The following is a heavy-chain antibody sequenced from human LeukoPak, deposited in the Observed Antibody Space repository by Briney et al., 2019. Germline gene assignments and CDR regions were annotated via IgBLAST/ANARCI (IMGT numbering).Heavy chain of an antibody. D-gene: IGHD3-10*01. CDR3: ARGGYDSGSYYKGPLYYFDY. CDR2: IYSGGAT. J-gene: IGHJ4*02. V-gene: IGHV3-53*01. CDR1: GFTFSSNY. Sequence: GGSLRLSCAASGFTFSSNYMSWVRQAPGKGLEWVSVIYSGGATYYTDSATGRFTISRDNSKNTLYLQMNSLRAEDTAVYYCARGGYDSGSYYKGPLYYFDYWGQGTLVTVSS.